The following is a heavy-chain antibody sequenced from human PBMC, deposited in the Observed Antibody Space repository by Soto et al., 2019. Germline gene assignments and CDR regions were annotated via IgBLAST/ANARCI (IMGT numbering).Heavy chain of an antibody. CDR1: GFTFSNAW. J-gene: IGHJ6*03. D-gene: IGHD3-9*01. V-gene: IGHV3-15*01. CDR3: NTDDILTGYPTAGYYYYMDV. CDR2: IKSKTDGGTT. Sequence: SLRLSCAASGFTFSNAWMSWVRQAPGKGLEWVGRIKSKTDGGTTDYAAPVKGRFTISRDDSKNTLYLQMNSLKTEDTAVYYCNTDDILTGYPTAGYYYYMDVWGKGTTVTVSS.